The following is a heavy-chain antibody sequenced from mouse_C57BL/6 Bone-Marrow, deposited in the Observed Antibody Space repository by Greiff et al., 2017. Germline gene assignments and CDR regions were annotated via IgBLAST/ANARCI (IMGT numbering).Heavy chain of an antibody. CDR1: GYTFTSYG. Sequence: VQLQQSGAELARPGASVKLSCKASGYTFTSYGISWVQQRTGQGLEWIGEIETRSGNTYYNEKFKGKATLTADKSSSTAYMELRSLTSEDSAVYFCARREFITTVRDYWGQGTSVTVSS. J-gene: IGHJ4*01. V-gene: IGHV1-81*01. CDR3: ARREFITTVRDY. CDR2: IETRSGNT. D-gene: IGHD1-1*01.